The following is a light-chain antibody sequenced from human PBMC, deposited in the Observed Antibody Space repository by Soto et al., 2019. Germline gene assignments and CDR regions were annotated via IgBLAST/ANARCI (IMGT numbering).Light chain of an antibody. CDR3: SSYTSSSTRV. CDR2: EVS. V-gene: IGLV2-14*03. Sequence: QSALTQPASVSGSPGQSITISCTGTSSDVGAYDYVSWYQQHPDKAPKHMIYEVSNRPSGVSNRFSGSKSVNTATLTISGLQAEDEADYYCSSYTSSSTRVFGTGTKLTVL. J-gene: IGLJ1*01. CDR1: SSDVGAYDY.